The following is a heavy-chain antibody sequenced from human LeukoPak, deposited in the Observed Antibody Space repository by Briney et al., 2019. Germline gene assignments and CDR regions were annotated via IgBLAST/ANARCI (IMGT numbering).Heavy chain of an antibody. CDR2: INPNSGGT. CDR1: GYTFTGYY. J-gene: IGHJ4*02. V-gene: IGHV1-2*02. Sequence: ASVKVSCKASGYTFTGYYMHWVRQAPGQGLEWMGWINPNSGGTNYAQKFQGRVTMTRDTSISTAYMELSRLRSDDTAVYYCARESVAAAGTSWGYWGQGTLVIVSS. CDR3: ARESVAAAGTSWGY. D-gene: IGHD6-13*01.